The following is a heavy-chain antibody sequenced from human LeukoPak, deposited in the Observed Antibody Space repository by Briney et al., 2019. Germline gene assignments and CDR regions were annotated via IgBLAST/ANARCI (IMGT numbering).Heavy chain of an antibody. CDR3: ARAYDFWSGYLPLVYYYMDV. CDR1: GFTFNMYG. CDR2: ISYDGSST. V-gene: IGHV3-30*03. Sequence: GRSLRLSCIGSGFTFNMYGMHWVRQAPGKGLEWLAHISYDGSSTYHADSVKGRFIISRDNSKNSSFLQMNSLRAEDTAVYYCARAYDFWSGYLPLVYYYMDVWGKGTTVTVSS. J-gene: IGHJ6*03. D-gene: IGHD3/OR15-3a*01.